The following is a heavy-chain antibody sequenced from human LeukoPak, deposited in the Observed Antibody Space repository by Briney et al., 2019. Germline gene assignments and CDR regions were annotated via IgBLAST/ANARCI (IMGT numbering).Heavy chain of an antibody. CDR3: ARELVIDAFDI. CDR2: ISYDGSNK. J-gene: IGHJ3*02. V-gene: IGHV3-30*01. CDR1: GFTFSSYA. Sequence: GRSLRLSCAASGFTFSSYAMHWVRQAPGKGLEWAAVISYDGSNKYYADSVKGRFTISRDNSKNTLYLQMNSLRAEDTAVYYCARELVIDAFDIWGQGTMVTVSS.